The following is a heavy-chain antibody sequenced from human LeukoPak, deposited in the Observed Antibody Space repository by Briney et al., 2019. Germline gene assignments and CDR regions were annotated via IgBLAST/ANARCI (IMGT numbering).Heavy chain of an antibody. CDR1: GGSISTYY. CDR3: ARGLSWAPYYFDY. V-gene: IGHV4-59*01. D-gene: IGHD6-13*01. Sequence: SETLSLTCTVSGGSISTYYWSWIRQPPGKGLEWIGYIYYTGSTNYNPSLKSRVTISVDTSKNQFSLKLISVTAADTAVYYCARGLSWAPYYFDYWGQGTLVTVSS. CDR2: IYYTGST. J-gene: IGHJ4*02.